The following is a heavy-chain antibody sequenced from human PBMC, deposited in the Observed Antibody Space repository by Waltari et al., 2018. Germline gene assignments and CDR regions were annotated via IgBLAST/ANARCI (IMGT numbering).Heavy chain of an antibody. Sequence: QVQLVQSGAEVKKPGSSVKVSCKASGGTFSSYAISWVRPATGPGLEWMGGIIPILGIANYAQKFQGRVTITADKSTSTAYMELSSLRSEDTAVYYCARAGCSGGSCYSNYYYYYGMDVWGQGTTVTVSS. CDR2: IIPILGIA. J-gene: IGHJ6*02. CDR3: ARAGCSGGSCYSNYYYYYGMDV. V-gene: IGHV1-69*10. D-gene: IGHD2-15*01. CDR1: GGTFSSYA.